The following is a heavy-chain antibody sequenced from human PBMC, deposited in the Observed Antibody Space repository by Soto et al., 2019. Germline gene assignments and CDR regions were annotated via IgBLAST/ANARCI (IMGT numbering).Heavy chain of an antibody. J-gene: IGHJ3*02. V-gene: IGHV1-3*04. D-gene: IGHD1-1*01. CDR3: ARLRYNWNDDAFDI. CDR2: INTGNGNT. CDR1: GYTFTIYA. Sequence: ASVKVSCKASGYTFTIYAMHWVRQAPGQRLEWMAWINTGNGNTKYSQKFQDRVTITRDTSASTAYMELSSLRSEDTAVYYCARLRYNWNDDAFDIWGQGTMVTVSS.